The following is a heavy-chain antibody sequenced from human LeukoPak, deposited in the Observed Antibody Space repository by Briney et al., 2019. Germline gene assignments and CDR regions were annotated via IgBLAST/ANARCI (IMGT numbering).Heavy chain of an antibody. Sequence: SETLSLTCTVSGGSISSSSYYWGWIRQPPGKGLEWIGSIYYSGSTYYNPSLKSRVTISVDTSENQFSLKLSYVTAADTAVYYCARQEDSGYDLDYFDYWGQGTLVTVSS. V-gene: IGHV4-39*01. CDR1: GGSISSSSYY. D-gene: IGHD5-12*01. J-gene: IGHJ4*02. CDR3: ARQEDSGYDLDYFDY. CDR2: IYYSGST.